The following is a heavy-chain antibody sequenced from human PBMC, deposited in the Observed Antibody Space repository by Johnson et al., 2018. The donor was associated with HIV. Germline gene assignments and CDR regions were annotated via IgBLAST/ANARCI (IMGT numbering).Heavy chain of an antibody. CDR2: INWNAGLT. Sequence: MKWVRQTPGMGLEWVSAINWNAGLTGYTDSVKGRFTICRDNAKNSLYVELNRLRAEDTAVSYCATGSPTVTTNAFDIWGQGTMVTVSS. CDR3: ATGSPTVTTNAFDI. V-gene: IGHV3-20*03. D-gene: IGHD4-17*01. J-gene: IGHJ3*02.